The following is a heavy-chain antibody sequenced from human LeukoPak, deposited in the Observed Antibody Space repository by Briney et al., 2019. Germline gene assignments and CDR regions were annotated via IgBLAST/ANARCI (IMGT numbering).Heavy chain of an antibody. Sequence: ASVKVSCKASGHTFTSYYMHWVRQAPGQGLEWMGIINPSGGSTSYAQKFQGRVTMTRDTSTSTVYMELSSLRSEDTAVYYCAREVGQIGYCSGGSCYPEDWFDPWGQGTLVTVSS. D-gene: IGHD2-15*01. V-gene: IGHV1-46*01. CDR3: AREVGQIGYCSGGSCYPEDWFDP. CDR2: INPSGGST. CDR1: GHTFTSYY. J-gene: IGHJ5*02.